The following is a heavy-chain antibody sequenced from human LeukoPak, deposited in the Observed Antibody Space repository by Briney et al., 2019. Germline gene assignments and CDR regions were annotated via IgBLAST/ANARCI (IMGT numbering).Heavy chain of an antibody. CDR1: GDSMNSYY. V-gene: IGHV4-59*01. J-gene: IGHJ4*02. CDR2: SCYSGST. CDR3: ARQYGSSGSPLDY. D-gene: IGHD3-22*01. Sequence: SETLSLTCSVSGDSMNSYYWSWIRQPPGKGLEWIGYSCYSGSTNYNPSLKSRVTISVDTSKKQFSLKLSSVTAADTAVYYCARQYGSSGSPLDYWGQGTLVTVSS.